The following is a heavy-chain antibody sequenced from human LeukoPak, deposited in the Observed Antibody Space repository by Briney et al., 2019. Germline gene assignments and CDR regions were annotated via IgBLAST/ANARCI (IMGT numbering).Heavy chain of an antibody. CDR1: GYSFTSYW. CDR2: IYPGDSDT. V-gene: IGHV5-51*01. J-gene: IGHJ4*02. CDR3: ARRANSGWLLASYFDC. Sequence: GESLKISCKGSGYSFTSYWIGWVRQMPGKGLEWMGIIYPGDSDTRYSPSFQGQVTISADKSISTAYLQWSSLKASDTAIYYCARRANSGWLLASYFDCWGQGTLVTVSS. D-gene: IGHD6-19*01.